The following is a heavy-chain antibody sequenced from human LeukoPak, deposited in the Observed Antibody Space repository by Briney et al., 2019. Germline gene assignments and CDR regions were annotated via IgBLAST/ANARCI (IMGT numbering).Heavy chain of an antibody. D-gene: IGHD4-17*01. CDR1: GGSFSGYY. Sequence: SETLSLTCAVYGGSFSGYYWSWIRQPPGKGLEWIGEINHSGSTNYNPSLKSRVTISVDTFKNQFSLKLSSVTAADTAVYYCAGLFDYGDSHYYYYYMDVWGKGTTVTVSS. CDR3: AGLFDYGDSHYYYYYMDV. CDR2: INHSGST. V-gene: IGHV4-34*01. J-gene: IGHJ6*03.